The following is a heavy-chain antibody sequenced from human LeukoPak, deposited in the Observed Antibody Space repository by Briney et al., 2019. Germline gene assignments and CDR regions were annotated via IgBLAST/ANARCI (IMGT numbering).Heavy chain of an antibody. CDR1: GFTVSSNY. CDR2: IKSKTDGGTT. D-gene: IGHD1-26*01. Sequence: GGSLRLSCAASGFTVSSNYMSWVRQAPGKGLEWVGRIKSKTDGGTTDYAAPVKGRFTISRDDSKNTLYLQMNSLKTEDTAVYYCTTENSGSYGLNYWGQGTLVTVSS. CDR3: TTENSGSYGLNY. V-gene: IGHV3-15*01. J-gene: IGHJ4*02.